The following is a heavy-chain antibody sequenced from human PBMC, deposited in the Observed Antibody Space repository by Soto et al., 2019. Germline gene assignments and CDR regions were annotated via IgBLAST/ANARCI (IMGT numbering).Heavy chain of an antibody. D-gene: IGHD3-22*01. V-gene: IGHV3-23*01. CDR2: ISGSAGST. CDR1: GFTFSDYA. Sequence: GGSLRLSCAASGFTFSDYAMRWVRQAPGEGLEWVSSISGSAGSTSYTHSVRGRFTISRDNSKNTLYLQMDSLRAEETAFYYCAKGNGFQPPPMYYYDTETRGNSFYPWGQGTLVTVSS. J-gene: IGHJ5*02. CDR3: AKGNGFQPPPMYYYDTETRGNSFYP.